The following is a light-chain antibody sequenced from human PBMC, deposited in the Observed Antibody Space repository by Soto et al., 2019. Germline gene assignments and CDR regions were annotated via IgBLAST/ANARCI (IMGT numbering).Light chain of an antibody. CDR2: ATS. CDR1: QGIAPY. Sequence: DVQMTQSPSSLSAFVGERDTITCRASQGIAPYLAWFQQKPGKVPKLLPYATSTLQSGVPSRLSGSGSGTDFTLTITSLEPEDVAAYYGQKYNSASLTFGGGTTVEIK. J-gene: IGKJ4*01. CDR3: QKYNSASLT. V-gene: IGKV1-27*01.